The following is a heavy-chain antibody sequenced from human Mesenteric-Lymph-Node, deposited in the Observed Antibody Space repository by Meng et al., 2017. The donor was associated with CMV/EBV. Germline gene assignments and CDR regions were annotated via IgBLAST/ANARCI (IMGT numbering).Heavy chain of an antibody. CDR1: GDSVSSNSAA. CDR2: TYYRSKWYN. Sequence: SETLSLTCAISGDSVSSNSAAWNWIRQSPSRGLEWLGRTYYRSKWYNDYAVSVKSRITINPDTSKNQFSLQLNSVTPEDTAVYYCARDRTSLMGSGWYGFDYYYYGMDVWGQGTTVTVSS. CDR3: ARDRTSLMGSGWYGFDYYYYGMDV. V-gene: IGHV6-1*01. J-gene: IGHJ6*02. D-gene: IGHD6-19*01.